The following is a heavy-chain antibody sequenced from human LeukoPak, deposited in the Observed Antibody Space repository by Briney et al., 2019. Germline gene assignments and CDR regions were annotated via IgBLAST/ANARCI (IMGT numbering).Heavy chain of an antibody. D-gene: IGHD1-7*01. CDR2: ITGNSETT. Sequence: GGSLRLSCAASGFTFSSYAMSWVRQAPGKGLEWVAGITGNSETTYYGDSVKGRFTISRDNSKNTLYLQMNNLRTEDTAVYFCAKDLLLGTRAPDDYWGQGTLVTVSS. V-gene: IGHV3-23*01. CDR3: AKDLLLGTRAPDDY. J-gene: IGHJ4*02. CDR1: GFTFSSYA.